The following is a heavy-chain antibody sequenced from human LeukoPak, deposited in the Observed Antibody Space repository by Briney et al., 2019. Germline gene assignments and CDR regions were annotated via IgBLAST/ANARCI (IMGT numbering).Heavy chain of an antibody. Sequence: GGSLRPSCAASGFTFSNYWMSWVRQAPGKGLEWVANIKQDGIEKYYMDSVKGRFTMSRDNAKNSLYLQMSSLRVEDTAVYYCAELGITMIGGVWGKGTTVTISS. V-gene: IGHV3-7*01. D-gene: IGHD3-10*02. CDR3: AELGITMIGGV. J-gene: IGHJ6*04. CDR2: IKQDGIEK. CDR1: GFTFSNYW.